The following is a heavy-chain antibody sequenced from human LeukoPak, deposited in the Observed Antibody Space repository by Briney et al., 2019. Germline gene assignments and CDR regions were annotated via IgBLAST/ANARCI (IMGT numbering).Heavy chain of an antibody. CDR3: TRVSSRGEGFDY. Sequence: SETLSLACTVSGGSISSGSYYWSWIRQPAGKGLEWIGRMYTSGSTNHNPSLKSRLTISVDTSKNQFSLKLSSVTAADTAVYYCTRVSSRGEGFDYWGQGILVTVSS. CDR2: MYTSGST. D-gene: IGHD2-21*01. V-gene: IGHV4-61*02. CDR1: GGSISSGSYY. J-gene: IGHJ4*02.